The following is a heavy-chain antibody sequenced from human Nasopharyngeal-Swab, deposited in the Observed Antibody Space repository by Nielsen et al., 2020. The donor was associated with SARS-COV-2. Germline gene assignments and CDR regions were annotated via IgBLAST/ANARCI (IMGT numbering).Heavy chain of an antibody. CDR2: ISSSSSYI. D-gene: IGHD1-26*01. CDR1: GFTFSSYS. V-gene: IGHV3-21*01. CDR3: ARDGGATIFDY. Sequence: GESLKISCAVSGFTFSSYSMNWVRQAPGKGLEWVSSISSSSSYIYYADSVKGRFTISRDNAKNSLYLQMNSLRAEDTAVYYCARDGGATIFDYWGQGTLVTVSS. J-gene: IGHJ4*02.